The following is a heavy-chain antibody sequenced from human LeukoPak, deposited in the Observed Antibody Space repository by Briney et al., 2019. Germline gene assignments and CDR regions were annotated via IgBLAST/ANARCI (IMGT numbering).Heavy chain of an antibody. Sequence: GASVKVSCKASGGTFSSYAISWARQAPGQGLEWMGGIIPIFGTANYAQKFQGRVTITADESTSTAYMELSSLRSEDTAVYYCARDSRVVTEDYYYYYYMDVWGKGTTVTVSS. CDR1: GGTFSSYA. V-gene: IGHV1-69*13. J-gene: IGHJ6*03. CDR3: ARDSRVVTEDYYYYYYMDV. D-gene: IGHD2-21*02. CDR2: IIPIFGTA.